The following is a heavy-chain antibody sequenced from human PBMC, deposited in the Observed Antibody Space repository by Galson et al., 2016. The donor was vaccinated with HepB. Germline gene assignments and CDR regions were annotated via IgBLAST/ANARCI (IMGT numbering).Heavy chain of an antibody. J-gene: IGHJ3*01. V-gene: IGHV3-7*03. CDR1: GFTSSSYW. CDR2: INQDGSEN. Sequence: SLRLSCAASGFTSSSYWMSWVRQPPGKGLEWVAMINQDGSENYYVDSVKGRFTISRDNAKNSLYLQMNSLGAGDRAMYYCAKDSGAVYYDSSGYRRNALYSGGQGTMVTVSS. D-gene: IGHD3-22*01. CDR3: AKDSGAVYYDSSGYRRNALYS.